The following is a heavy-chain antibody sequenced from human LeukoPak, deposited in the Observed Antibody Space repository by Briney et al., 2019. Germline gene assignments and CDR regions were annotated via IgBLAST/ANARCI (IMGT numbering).Heavy chain of an antibody. CDR2: IYYSGST. Sequence: SETLSLTCTVSGGSISSYYWSWIRQPPGKGLEWIGYIYYSGSTNYNPSLKSRVTISVDTSKNQFSLKLSSVTAADTAVYYCARAYCGGHCYSVQRGYYYYMDVWGKGTTVTVSS. V-gene: IGHV4-59*01. CDR3: ARAYCGGHCYSVQRGYYYYMDV. CDR1: GGSISSYY. D-gene: IGHD2-21*02. J-gene: IGHJ6*03.